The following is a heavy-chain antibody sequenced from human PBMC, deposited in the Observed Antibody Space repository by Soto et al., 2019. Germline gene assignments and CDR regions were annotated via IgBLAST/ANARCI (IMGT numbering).Heavy chain of an antibody. D-gene: IGHD2-2*01. CDR1: GYTFITYY. CDR3: VREAAMSFVFDY. V-gene: IGHV1-46*01. Sequence: QVQLVQSGAEVKKPGASVEVSCKASGYTFITYYLHWVRQAPAQGLEWMGMISPSDGATIYAQRFQGRVSMTRDTSTSTVYMALSGLRSEDTAVYYCVREAAMSFVFDYWDLGALVTVSS. CDR2: ISPSDGAT. J-gene: IGHJ4*02.